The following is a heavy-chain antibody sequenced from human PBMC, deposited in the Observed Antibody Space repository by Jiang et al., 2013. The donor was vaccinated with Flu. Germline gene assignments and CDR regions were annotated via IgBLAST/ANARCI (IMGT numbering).Heavy chain of an antibody. J-gene: IGHJ6*02. CDR1: GGSVNSGDYY. D-gene: IGHD4-17*01. Sequence: CTVSGGSVNSGDYYWTWIRQPPGKGLEWIGYIYYSGSTYYNPSLKSRLTISVDTSKNQFSLKLSSVTAADTAIYYCAKQYRDYGDYPGLDVWGQGTTVTVSS. CDR2: IYYSGST. CDR3: AKQYRDYGDYPGLDV. V-gene: IGHV4-30-4*01.